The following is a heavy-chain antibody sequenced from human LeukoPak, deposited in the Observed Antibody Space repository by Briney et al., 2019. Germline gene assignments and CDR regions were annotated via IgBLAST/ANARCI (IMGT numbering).Heavy chain of an antibody. CDR1: GFTFSSYG. CDR3: AKEGEYCSGGSCRRGYYFDY. V-gene: IGHV3-30*18. CDR2: ISYDGSNK. Sequence: GGSLRLSCAASGFTFSSYGMHWVRQAPGKGLGWVAVISYDGSNKYYADSVKGRFTISRDNSKNTLYLQMNSLRAEDTAVYYCAKEGEYCSGGSCRRGYYFDYWGQGTLVTVSS. D-gene: IGHD2-15*01. J-gene: IGHJ4*02.